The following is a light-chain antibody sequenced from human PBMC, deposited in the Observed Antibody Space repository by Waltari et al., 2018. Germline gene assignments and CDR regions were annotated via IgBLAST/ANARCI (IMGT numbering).Light chain of an antibody. CDR1: QSLTKRY. V-gene: IGKV3-20*01. J-gene: IGKJ2*01. CDR3: QQYGSSILYT. Sequence: EVVLTQSPATLSLSPGESDTLSCRASQSLTKRYLAWYQQKPVQAPRLLIYGASSRAAGIPDRFSGSGSGTDFTLIISRLEPDDFAVYYCQQYGSSILYTFGQGTKLEIK. CDR2: GAS.